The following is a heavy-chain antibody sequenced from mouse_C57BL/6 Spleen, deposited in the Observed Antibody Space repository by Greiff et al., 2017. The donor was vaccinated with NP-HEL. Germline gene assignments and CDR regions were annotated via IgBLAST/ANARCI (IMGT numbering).Heavy chain of an antibody. CDR2: INPNNGGT. CDR3: ARGGYYYGSSLSFDY. CDR1: GYTFTDYY. Sequence: EVQLQQSGPELVKPGASVKISCKASGYTFTDYYMNWVKQSHGKSLEWIGDINPNNGGTSYNQKFKGKATLTVDKSSSTAYMELRSLTSEDSAVYYCARGGYYYGSSLSFDYWGQGTTLTVSS. J-gene: IGHJ2*01. V-gene: IGHV1-26*01. D-gene: IGHD1-1*01.